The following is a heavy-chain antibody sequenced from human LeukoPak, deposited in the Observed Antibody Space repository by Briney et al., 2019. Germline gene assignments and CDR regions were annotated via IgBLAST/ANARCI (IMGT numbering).Heavy chain of an antibody. V-gene: IGHV3-74*01. CDR2: INRDGSST. Sequence: PGGSLRLSCAASRFTFSNYWMHWVRQAPGKGLVWVSRINRDGSSTSYADSVKGRFTISRDNAKNTLYLQMNSLRAEDTAVYYCAKPPGLRRLDPWGQGTLVTVSS. CDR1: RFTFSNYW. CDR3: AKPPGLRRLDP. D-gene: IGHD5-12*01. J-gene: IGHJ5*02.